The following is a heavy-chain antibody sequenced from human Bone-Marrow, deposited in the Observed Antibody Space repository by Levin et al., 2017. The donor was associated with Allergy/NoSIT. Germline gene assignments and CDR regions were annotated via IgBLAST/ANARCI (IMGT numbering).Heavy chain of an antibody. CDR2: IYHSGST. D-gene: IGHD3-22*01. CDR3: ARHTSYYDDSRGALDY. V-gene: IGHV4-39*01. J-gene: IGHJ4*02. Sequence: MSSETLSLTCAVSFESISNSVYYWAWIRQPPGKGLEWIGTIYHSGSTYYNLSLRGRVTMSIDASKNQFSLKLGSVAAADTAVYYCARHTSYYDDSRGALDYWGQGTLVTVSS. CDR1: FESISNSVYY.